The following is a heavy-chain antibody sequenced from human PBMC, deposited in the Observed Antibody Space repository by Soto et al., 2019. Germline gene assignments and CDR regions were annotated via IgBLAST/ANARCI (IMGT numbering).Heavy chain of an antibody. D-gene: IGHD3-22*01. Sequence: PXETLSLTCPVSGGSISSYYWSWIRQPPGKGLEWIGYIYYSGNTNYNPSLKSRVTISVDTPKNQYSPKLSFVTAADTAVYYCARDGDPYDSSGYYDYWGQGTLVTVYS. CDR2: IYYSGNT. CDR3: ARDGDPYDSSGYYDY. J-gene: IGHJ4*02. CDR1: GGSISSYY. V-gene: IGHV4-59*01.